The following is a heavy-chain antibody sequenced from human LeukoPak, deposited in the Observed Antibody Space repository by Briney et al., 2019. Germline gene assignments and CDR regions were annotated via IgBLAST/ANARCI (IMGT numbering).Heavy chain of an antibody. Sequence: SETLSLTSTDSVDSISGSSYYWGWTRQPPGRGLGWIACIYYRGSTYYNPSLKRRVTISVDTSKHQSYLKLNSVTAADTAVYCCASGVGPALSGYWGQGTLVTVSS. V-gene: IGHV4-39*01. CDR1: VDSISGSSYY. J-gene: IGHJ4*02. CDR3: ASGVGPALSGY. D-gene: IGHD1-26*01. CDR2: IYYRGST.